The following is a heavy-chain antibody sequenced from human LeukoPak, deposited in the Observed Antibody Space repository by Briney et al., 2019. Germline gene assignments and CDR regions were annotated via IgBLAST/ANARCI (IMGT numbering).Heavy chain of an antibody. CDR2: ISGDGGTT. J-gene: IGHJ4*02. CDR3: ARGNVLSDN. Sequence: PGGSLRLSCAASGFTFDDYAMHWVRQAPGKGLEWVSLISGDGGTTYYADSVKGRFTISRDNAKNTLYLQMNSPRVEDTAVYYCARGNVLSDNWGQGTVVTVSS. V-gene: IGHV3-43*02. D-gene: IGHD2/OR15-2a*01. CDR1: GFTFDDYA.